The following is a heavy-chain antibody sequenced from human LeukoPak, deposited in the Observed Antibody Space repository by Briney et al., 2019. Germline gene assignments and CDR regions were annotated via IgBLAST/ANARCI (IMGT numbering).Heavy chain of an antibody. Sequence: GGSLRLPCAASGFPFGNYAMGWVRQAPGKGLEWVSSIDSSGSYTPSADSVKGRFTISRDNSENTVYLQMNSLRAEDPAVYSCAKISTVTENFHHWGQGTLVTVSS. V-gene: IGHV3-23*01. D-gene: IGHD4-17*01. J-gene: IGHJ4*02. CDR3: AKISTVTENFHH. CDR1: GFPFGNYA. CDR2: IDSSGSYT.